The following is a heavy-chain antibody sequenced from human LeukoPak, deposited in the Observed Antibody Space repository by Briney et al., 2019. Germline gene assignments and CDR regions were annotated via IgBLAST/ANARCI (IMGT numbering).Heavy chain of an antibody. V-gene: IGHV1-24*01. D-gene: IGHD6-19*01. J-gene: IGHJ4*02. CDR2: FDPEDGET. Sequence: ASVKVSCKVSGYTLTELSMHWVRQAPGKGLEWMGGFDPEDGETIYAQKFQGRVTMTEDTSTDTAYMELSSLRSEDTAVYYCATRNLSKQVAGNFDYWGQGTLVTVSS. CDR1: GYTLTELS. CDR3: ATRNLSKQVAGNFDY.